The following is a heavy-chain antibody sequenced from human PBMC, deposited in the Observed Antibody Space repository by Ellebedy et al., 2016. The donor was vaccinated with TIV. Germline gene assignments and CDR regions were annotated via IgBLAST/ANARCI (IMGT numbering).Heavy chain of an antibody. CDR1: GGSFSGYY. CDR2: INHSGST. Sequence: SETLSLXCAVYGGSFSGYYWSWIRQPPGKGLEWIGEINHSGSTNYNPSLKSRVTISVDTSKNQFSLKLSSVTAADTAVYYCARKARYVAAADLWGQGTLVTVSS. D-gene: IGHD2-15*01. J-gene: IGHJ5*02. CDR3: ARKARYVAAADL. V-gene: IGHV4-34*01.